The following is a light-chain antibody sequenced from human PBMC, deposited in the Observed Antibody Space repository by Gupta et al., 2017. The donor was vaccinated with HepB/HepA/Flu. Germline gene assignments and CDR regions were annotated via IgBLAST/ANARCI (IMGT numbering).Light chain of an antibody. CDR1: SLRSYY. V-gene: IGLV3-19*01. J-gene: IGLJ2*01. Sequence: SSELTQDPAVSVALGQTVRITCQGDSLRSYYASWYQQKPGQAPVLVIYGKNNRPSGIPDRFSGSSSGTTASLTITGAQAEDEADYYCNSRDSSGNHFVFGGGTKLTVL. CDR2: GKN. CDR3: NSRDSSGNHFV.